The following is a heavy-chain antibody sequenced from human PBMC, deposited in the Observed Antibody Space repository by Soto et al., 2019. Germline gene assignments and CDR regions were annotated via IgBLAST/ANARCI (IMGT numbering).Heavy chain of an antibody. CDR2: IKQDGSEK. J-gene: IGHJ4*02. Sequence: GGSLRLSCAASGFTFSSYWMSWVRQAPGKGLEWVANIKQDGSEKYYVDSLKGRFTISRDKAKNSLYLQMNSLRAEDTAVYYCARDFDIVVVPAAEGGGALGYWGQGTLVTVSS. CDR1: GFTFSSYW. V-gene: IGHV3-7*01. CDR3: ARDFDIVVVPAAEGGGALGY. D-gene: IGHD2-2*01.